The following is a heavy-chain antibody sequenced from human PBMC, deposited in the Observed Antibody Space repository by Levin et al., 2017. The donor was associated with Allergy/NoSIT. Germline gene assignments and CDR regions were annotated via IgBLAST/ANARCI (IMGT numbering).Heavy chain of an antibody. D-gene: IGHD3-22*01. Sequence: QAGGSLRLSCATSGFTFSTYWMSWVRQAPGKGLEWVANIKQDGSETYYVDSVKGRFTISRGNTKNSLYLQMNSLRAEDTAVYYCARDRPHYYDGSGLADYWGQGTLVTVSS. CDR1: GFTFSTYW. V-gene: IGHV3-7*01. CDR3: ARDRPHYYDGSGLADY. J-gene: IGHJ4*02. CDR2: IKQDGSET.